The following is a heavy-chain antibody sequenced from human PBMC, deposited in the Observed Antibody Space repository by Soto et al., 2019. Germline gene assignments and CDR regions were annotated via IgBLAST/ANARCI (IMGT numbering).Heavy chain of an antibody. CDR2: ISGSGGST. CDR1: GFTFSSYA. V-gene: IGHV3-23*01. CDR3: AKDLWLQTNSGWHVDGTNPLDY. J-gene: IGHJ4*02. D-gene: IGHD6-19*01. Sequence: GGSLRLSCAASGFTFSSYAMSWVRQAPGKGLEWVSAISGSGGSTYYADSVKGRFTISRDNSKNTLYLQMNSLRAEDTAVYYCAKDLWLQTNSGWHVDGTNPLDYWGQGTLVTVSS.